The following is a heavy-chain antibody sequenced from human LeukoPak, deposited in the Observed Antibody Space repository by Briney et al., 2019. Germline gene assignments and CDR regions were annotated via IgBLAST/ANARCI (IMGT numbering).Heavy chain of an antibody. CDR1: GFTVSSNY. Sequence: GGSLRLSCAASGFTVSSNYMSWVRQAPGKGLEWVSVIYSGGSTYYADSVKGRFTISSDNSKNTLYLQMNSLRAEDTAVYYCARDRYSSGWYNGWYFDLWGRGTLVTVSS. V-gene: IGHV3-53*01. CDR3: ARDRYSSGWYNGWYFDL. J-gene: IGHJ2*01. D-gene: IGHD6-19*01. CDR2: IYSGGST.